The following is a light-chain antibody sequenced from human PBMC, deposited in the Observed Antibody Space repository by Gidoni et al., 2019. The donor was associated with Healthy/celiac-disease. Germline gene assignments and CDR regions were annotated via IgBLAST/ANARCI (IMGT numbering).Light chain of an antibody. V-gene: IGLV2-11*01. J-gene: IGLJ1*01. CDR2: DVS. CDR1: SSDVGGYNY. CDR3: CSYAGSYTYYV. Sequence: QSALTQPRSVSGSPGPSVTISCTGTSSDVGGYNYVSWYHQHPGKAPKLMIYDVSKRPSGVPDRFSGSKSGNTASLTISGLQAEDEADYYCCSYAGSYTYYVFGTGTKVTVL.